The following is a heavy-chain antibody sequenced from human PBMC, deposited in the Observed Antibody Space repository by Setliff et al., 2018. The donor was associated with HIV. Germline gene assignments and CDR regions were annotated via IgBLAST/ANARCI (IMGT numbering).Heavy chain of an antibody. CDR2: IYYSGST. V-gene: IGHV4-59*01. J-gene: IGHJ3*02. Sequence: SETLSLTCTVSGGSISSYYCSWIRQPPGKGLEWSGYIYYSGSTNYNPSLKSRVTISVDTSKNQFSLKLSSVTAADTAVYYCARSYNYDAFDIWGQGTMVTVSS. CDR3: ARSYNYDAFDI. D-gene: IGHD1-1*01. CDR1: GGSISSYY.